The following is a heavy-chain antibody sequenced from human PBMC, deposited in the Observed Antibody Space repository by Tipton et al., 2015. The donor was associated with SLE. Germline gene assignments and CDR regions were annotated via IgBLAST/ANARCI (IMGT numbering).Heavy chain of an antibody. CDR1: GFTFRGHY. CDR3: ARSYYDFWSGSNPLGP. D-gene: IGHD3-3*01. Sequence: LRLSCAASGFTFRGHYMDWVRQAPGKGLEWIGRIYTGGNTTYNPSLESRVTLSVDTSKDQFSLKLSSVTAADTAVYYCARSYYDFWSGSNPLGPWGQGTLVTVSS. CDR2: IYTGGNT. V-gene: IGHV4-4*07. J-gene: IGHJ5*02.